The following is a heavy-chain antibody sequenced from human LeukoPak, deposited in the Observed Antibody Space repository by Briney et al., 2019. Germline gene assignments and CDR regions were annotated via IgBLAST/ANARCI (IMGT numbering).Heavy chain of an antibody. V-gene: IGHV1-46*01. Sequence: GASVKVSCKASGYTFTSYYMHWVRQAPGQGLEWMGIINPSGGSTSYAQKFQGRVTMTRDTSTSTVYMELSSLRSEDTAVYYRARVQRDGYNPRGFDYWGQGTLVTVSS. J-gene: IGHJ4*02. CDR2: INPSGGST. CDR1: GYTFTSYY. D-gene: IGHD5-24*01. CDR3: ARVQRDGYNPRGFDY.